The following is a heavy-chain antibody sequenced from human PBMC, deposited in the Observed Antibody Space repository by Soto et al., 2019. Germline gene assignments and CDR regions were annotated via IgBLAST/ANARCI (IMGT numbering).Heavy chain of an antibody. CDR3: AREIADCSGGSCYGSNFDY. D-gene: IGHD2-15*01. J-gene: IGHJ4*02. CDR1: GGTFSSYA. V-gene: IGHV1-69*06. Sequence: SVKVSCKASGGTFSSYAISWVRQAPGQGLEWMGGIIPIFGTANYAQKFQGRVTITADKSTSTAYMELSSLRSEDTAVYYCAREIADCSGGSCYGSNFDYWGQVTLVTVSS. CDR2: IIPIFGTA.